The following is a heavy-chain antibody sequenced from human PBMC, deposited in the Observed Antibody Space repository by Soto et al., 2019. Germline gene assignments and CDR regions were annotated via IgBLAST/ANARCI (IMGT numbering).Heavy chain of an antibody. V-gene: IGHV3-30*18. CDR2: VSHDGRNT. J-gene: IGHJ4*02. CDR3: AKGGRQWLVTSDFNY. D-gene: IGHD6-19*01. Sequence: VQLVESGGGVVQPGRSLRLSCAASGFTFSDYAMHWVRQAPGKGLEWVAVVSHDGRNTHYADSVKGRFTISRDSSKNTVSPEMTSQRDEDTAVYYCAKGGRQWLVTSDFNYWGQGALVTVSS. CDR1: GFTFSDYA.